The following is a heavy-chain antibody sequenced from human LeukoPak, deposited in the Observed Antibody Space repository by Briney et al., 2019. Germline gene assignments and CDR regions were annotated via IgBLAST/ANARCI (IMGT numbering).Heavy chain of an antibody. Sequence: QPGGSLRLSCAASGFTFDDYAMHWVRQAPGKGLEWVSGISWNSGSIGYADSVKGRFTISRDNSKNTLYLQMNSLRAEDTAVYYCARSGSSWYGSLHYWGQGTLVTVSS. CDR2: ISWNSGSI. CDR1: GFTFDDYA. J-gene: IGHJ4*02. CDR3: ARSGSSWYGSLHY. D-gene: IGHD6-13*01. V-gene: IGHV3-9*01.